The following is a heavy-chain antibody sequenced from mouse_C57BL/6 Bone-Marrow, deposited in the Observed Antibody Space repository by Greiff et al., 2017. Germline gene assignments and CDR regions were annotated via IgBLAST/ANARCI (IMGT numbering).Heavy chain of an antibody. CDR1: GYTFTSYW. CDR2: IHPNSGST. D-gene: IGHD1-1*01. V-gene: IGHV1-64*01. Sequence: QVQLQQPGAELVKPGASVKLSCKASGYTFTSYWMHWVKQRPGQGLEWIGMIHPNSGSTKYNEKFKSKATLTVDKSSSTAYMQLRSLTSEDCGVYYCAREGIYYYGSFAMDYWGQGTSVTVSS. CDR3: AREGIYYYGSFAMDY. J-gene: IGHJ4*01.